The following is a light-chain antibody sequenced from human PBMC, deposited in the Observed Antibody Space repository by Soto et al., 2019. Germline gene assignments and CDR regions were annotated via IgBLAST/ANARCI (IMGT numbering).Light chain of an antibody. CDR3: PPSNTFPPT. V-gene: IGKV1-12*01. J-gene: IGKJ3*01. CDR2: AAS. Sequence: VHVTQWASVVSATKRNSVTITCRASQAVSTWLAWYQQKPGGAPRLLIYAASTLQSGVPSRFSGSGSGTDFTLTIRSLQPEDFATYSRPPSNTFPPTFGRGTKVDIK. CDR1: QAVSTW.